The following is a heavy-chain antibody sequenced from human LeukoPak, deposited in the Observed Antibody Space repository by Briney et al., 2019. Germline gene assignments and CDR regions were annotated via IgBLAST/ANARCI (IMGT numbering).Heavy chain of an antibody. CDR1: GGSISSGDYY. Sequence: ASETLSLTCTVSGGSISSGDYYWSWIRQPPGKGLGWIGYIYYSGSTYYNPSLKSRVTISVDTSKNQFSLKLSSVTAADTAVYYCARVGIGTTVTPGPDYWGQGTLVTVSS. V-gene: IGHV4-30-4*08. CDR2: IYYSGST. J-gene: IGHJ4*02. D-gene: IGHD4-17*01. CDR3: ARVGIGTTVTPGPDY.